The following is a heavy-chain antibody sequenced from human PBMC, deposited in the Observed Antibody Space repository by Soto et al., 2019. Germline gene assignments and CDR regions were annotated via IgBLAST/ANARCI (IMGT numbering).Heavy chain of an antibody. J-gene: IGHJ4*02. CDR1: GFTFSSYG. D-gene: IGHD6-13*01. CDR2: ISYDGSNK. CDR3: AKAGGYSSSWYYFDY. Sequence: QVQLVESGGGVVQPGRSLRLSCAASGFTFSSYGMHWVRQAPGKGLEWVAVISYDGSNKYYADSVKGRFTISRDNYKNKLYLQMNSRRAEDTAVDYCAKAGGYSSSWYYFDYWGQGTLVTVSS. V-gene: IGHV3-30*18.